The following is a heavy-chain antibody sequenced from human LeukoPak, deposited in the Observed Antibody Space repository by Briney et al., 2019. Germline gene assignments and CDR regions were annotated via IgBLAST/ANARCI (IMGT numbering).Heavy chain of an antibody. CDR1: GFTFRSFT. J-gene: IGHJ4*02. CDR3: AREILGSAFSFDY. D-gene: IGHD1-26*01. Sequence: GGSLRLSCAASGFTFRSFTIHWVRQPPGKGLGGVAVILYDGRTTNYAESVRGRFTISRDTSENTLYLQMNNLRPEDTAIYYCAREILGSAFSFDYWGQGTLVTVSS. V-gene: IGHV3-30*04. CDR2: ILYDGRTT.